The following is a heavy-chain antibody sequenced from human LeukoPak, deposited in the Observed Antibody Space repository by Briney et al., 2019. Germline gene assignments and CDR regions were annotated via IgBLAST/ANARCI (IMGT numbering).Heavy chain of an antibody. D-gene: IGHD6-13*01. CDR2: ISSNGGNT. Sequence: ETLSLTCTVSGDSNTTYFWSWIRQPPGKGLEYVSAISSNGGNTYYANSVKGRFTISRDNSKNTLYLQMGSLRAEDMAVYYCASSYSSSWYDYWGQGTLVTVSS. V-gene: IGHV3-64*01. CDR3: ASSYSSSWYDY. J-gene: IGHJ4*02. CDR1: GDSNTTYF.